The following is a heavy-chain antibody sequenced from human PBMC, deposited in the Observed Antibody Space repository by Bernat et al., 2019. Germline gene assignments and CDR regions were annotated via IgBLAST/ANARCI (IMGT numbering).Heavy chain of an antibody. J-gene: IGHJ6*02. CDR2: IYYSGST. CDR1: GGSISSGGYY. D-gene: IGHD3-10*01. Sequence: QVQLQESGPGLVKPSQTLSLTCTVSGGSISSGGYYWGWIRQHPGKGLEWIGYIYYSGSTYYNPSLKSRVTISVDTSKNQFSLKLSSVTAADTAVYYCARDNVASGSYYAVYGMDVWGQGTTVTVSS. CDR3: ARDNVASGSYYAVYGMDV. V-gene: IGHV4-31*03.